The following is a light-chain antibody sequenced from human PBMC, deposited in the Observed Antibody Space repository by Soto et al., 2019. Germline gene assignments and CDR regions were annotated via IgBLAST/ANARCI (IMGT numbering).Light chain of an antibody. CDR3: QQYGSSPLT. V-gene: IGKV3-20*01. CDR1: QSVSSSY. J-gene: IGKJ4*01. Sequence: EIVLTQSPGTLSLSPGERATLSCRASQSVSSSYLAWYQQKPGQAPRLLISGTSNRATGIPDRFSGSGSGTDFTRTISRLEPEDFAVDYCQQYGSSPLTCGGGTKVEIK. CDR2: GTS.